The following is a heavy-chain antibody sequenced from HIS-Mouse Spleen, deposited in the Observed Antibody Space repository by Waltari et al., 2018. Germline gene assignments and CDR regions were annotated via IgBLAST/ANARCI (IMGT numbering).Heavy chain of an antibody. CDR3: ARIAEGYSSGWYAFDY. D-gene: IGHD6-19*01. Sequence: QVTLRESGPALVKPTQTLTLTCTFSGFSLSTSGMCVSWIRQPPGKALEWIARIDWDDDKYSSTSLKTRLTISKDTSKNQVVLTMTNMDPVDTATYYCARIAEGYSSGWYAFDYWGQGTLVTVSS. CDR1: GFSLSTSGMC. J-gene: IGHJ4*02. CDR2: IDWDDDK. V-gene: IGHV2-70*15.